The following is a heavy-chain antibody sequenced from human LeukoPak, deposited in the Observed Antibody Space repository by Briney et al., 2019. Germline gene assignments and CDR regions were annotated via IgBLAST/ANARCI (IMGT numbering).Heavy chain of an antibody. D-gene: IGHD6-13*01. J-gene: IGHJ4*02. CDR1: GYTFTGYY. V-gene: IGHV1-8*02. Sequence: ASVKVSCKASGYTFTGYYMHWVRQATGQGLEWMGWMNPNSGNTGYAQKFQGRVTMTRNTSISTAYMELSSLRSEDTAVYYCARGLIAAARRRTFDYWGQGTLVTVSS. CDR3: ARGLIAAARRRTFDY. CDR2: MNPNSGNT.